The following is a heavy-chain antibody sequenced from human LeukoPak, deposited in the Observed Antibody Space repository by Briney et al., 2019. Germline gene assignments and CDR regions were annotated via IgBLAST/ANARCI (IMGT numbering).Heavy chain of an antibody. Sequence: GGSLRLSCAASGFTFSMFSINWVRQAPGRGLEWISYISSRSGSISYAESVRGRFIISRDNAKNTLNLQMNSLRAEDTAVYYCARDGYSYGQYYFHYWGQGTLVTVSS. V-gene: IGHV3-48*01. CDR3: ARDGYSYGQYYFHY. CDR2: ISSRSGSI. D-gene: IGHD5-18*01. J-gene: IGHJ4*02. CDR1: GFTFSMFS.